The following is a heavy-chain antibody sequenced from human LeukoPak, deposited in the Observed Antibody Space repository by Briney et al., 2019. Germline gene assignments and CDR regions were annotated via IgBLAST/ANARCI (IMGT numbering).Heavy chain of an antibody. CDR1: GGSISSSSYY. D-gene: IGHD3-10*01. Sequence: SETLSLTCTVSGGSISSSSYYWGWIRQPPGKGLEWIGSIYYSGSTYYNPSLKSRVTISVDTSKNQFSLKLSSVTAADTAVYYCARSPPITMVRGVDFDIWGQGTMVTVSS. CDR3: ARSPPITMVRGVDFDI. CDR2: IYYSGST. V-gene: IGHV4-39*01. J-gene: IGHJ3*02.